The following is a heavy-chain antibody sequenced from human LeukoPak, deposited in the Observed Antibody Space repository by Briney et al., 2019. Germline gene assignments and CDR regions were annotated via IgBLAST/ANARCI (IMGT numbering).Heavy chain of an antibody. CDR3: ARDSPPRPLFSGSSSASAYYYMDV. CDR1: GGTFSSYA. Sequence: GASVKVSCKASGGTFSSYAISWARHASGKGRVWGGGHIPLLCTANYAQKFQGRVTITADESTSTAYMELSSLRSEDTAVYYCARDSPPRPLFSGSSSASAYYYMDVWGKGTTVTVSS. J-gene: IGHJ6*03. CDR2: HIPLLCTA. V-gene: IGHV1-69*13. D-gene: IGHD1-26*01.